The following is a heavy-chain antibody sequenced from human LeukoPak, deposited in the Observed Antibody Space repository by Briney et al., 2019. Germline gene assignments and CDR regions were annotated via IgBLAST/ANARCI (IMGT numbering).Heavy chain of an antibody. D-gene: IGHD2-21*02. CDR3: ERVNRVTAIQELDY. J-gene: IGHJ4*02. V-gene: IGHV3-11*01. CDR1: GFTFSDYY. Sequence: GGSLRLSCAASGFTFSDYYMTWIRQAPGKGLEWVSCISSSGSTIFYADSVKGRFTISRDNAKSSLFLQMNSLRAEDTAVYYCERVNRVTAIQELDYWGQGTLVTVSS. CDR2: ISSSGSTI.